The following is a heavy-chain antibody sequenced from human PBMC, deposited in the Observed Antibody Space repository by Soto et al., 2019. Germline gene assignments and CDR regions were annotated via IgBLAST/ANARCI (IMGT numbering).Heavy chain of an antibody. CDR3: AKVRYGSPLGYYYGMGV. V-gene: IGHV1-69*13. CDR1: GVTFSEFI. D-gene: IGHD5-18*01. J-gene: IGHJ6*02. Sequence: LVKVSCKASGVTFSEFIMTWVRQAPGLGLEWVGGIIPIFGTASYAQKFQGRVTITADESTSTSYMEVNNLRSEDTAVYYCAKVRYGSPLGYYYGMGVWGQGTTVAVSS. CDR2: IIPIFGTA.